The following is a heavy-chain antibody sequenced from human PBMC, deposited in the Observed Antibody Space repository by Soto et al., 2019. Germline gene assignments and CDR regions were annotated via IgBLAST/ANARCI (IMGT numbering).Heavy chain of an antibody. V-gene: IGHV4-39*02. D-gene: IGHD2-8*02. J-gene: IGHJ4*02. CDR1: GGSISSSSYY. Sequence: LSLTCTVSGGSISSSSYYWGWIRQPPGKGLEWIGSIYYSGSTYYNPSLKSRVTISVDTSKNQFSLKLSSVTAADTAVYYCARDKITGLFDYWGQGTLVTVSS. CDR2: IYYSGST. CDR3: ARDKITGLFDY.